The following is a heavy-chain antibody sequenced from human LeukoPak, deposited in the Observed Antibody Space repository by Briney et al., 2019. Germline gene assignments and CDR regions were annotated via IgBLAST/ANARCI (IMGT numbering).Heavy chain of an antibody. CDR2: IYTSGST. CDR3: ARGDYYDSSGYPPYYYYGMDV. Sequence: PSQTLSLTCTVSGGSISSGSYYWSWLRQPAGKGLEWIGRIYTSGSTNYNPSLKSRVTISVDTSKNQFSLKLSSVTAADTAGYYCARGDYYDSSGYPPYYYYGMDVWGQGTTVTVSS. V-gene: IGHV4-61*02. CDR1: GGSISSGSYY. D-gene: IGHD3-22*01. J-gene: IGHJ6*02.